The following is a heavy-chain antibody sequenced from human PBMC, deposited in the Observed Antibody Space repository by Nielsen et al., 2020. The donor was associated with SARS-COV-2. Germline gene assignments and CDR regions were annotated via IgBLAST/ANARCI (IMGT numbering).Heavy chain of an antibody. D-gene: IGHD2-21*01. J-gene: IGHJ6*03. CDR2: ISGYNGDT. CDR1: GYTFTSYG. V-gene: IGHV1-18*04. Sequence: ASLKVSCKASGYTFTSYGISWVRQAPGQGLEWMGWISGYNGDTNYAQKFQGRVTMTTDTSTSTAYMELRSLRSDDTAVYYCARPIANNYYYYYMDVWGKGTTVTVSS. CDR3: ARPIANNYYYYYMDV.